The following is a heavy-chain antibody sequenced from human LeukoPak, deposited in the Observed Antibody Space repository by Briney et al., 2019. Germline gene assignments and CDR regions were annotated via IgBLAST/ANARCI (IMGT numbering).Heavy chain of an antibody. V-gene: IGHV4-4*02. J-gene: IGHJ4*02. Sequence: SGTLSLTCAVSGGSLSSSNWWSWVRQPPGKGLEWIGEIYHSGSTNYNPSLKSRVTISVDKSKNQFSLKLSSVTAADTAVYYCARSIAVAGTGFNYWGQGTLVTVSS. CDR2: IYHSGST. CDR1: GGSLSSSNW. CDR3: ARSIAVAGTGFNY. D-gene: IGHD6-19*01.